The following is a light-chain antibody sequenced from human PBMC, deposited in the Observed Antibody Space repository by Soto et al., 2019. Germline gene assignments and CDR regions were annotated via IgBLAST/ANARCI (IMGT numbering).Light chain of an antibody. CDR2: DAS. CDR3: QQRNKWPPFT. J-gene: IGKJ2*01. V-gene: IGKV3-11*01. Sequence: EIVLTQSPATLSLSPGERATLSCRASQSVSSYLAWYQQKPGQAPRILIYDASTKATGIPARFSGSGSGAAVILPISSLQPDDVAVYYCQQRNKWPPFTFGQGTKLEIK. CDR1: QSVSSY.